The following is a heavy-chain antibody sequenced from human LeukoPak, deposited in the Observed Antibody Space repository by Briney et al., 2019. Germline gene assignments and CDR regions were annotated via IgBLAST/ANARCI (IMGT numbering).Heavy chain of an antibody. CDR2: INWNGGST. V-gene: IGHV3-20*01. CDR3: ARVAAAAGLYYFDY. CDR1: GFTFDAYG. J-gene: IGHJ4*02. Sequence: AESLRLSCAASGFTFDAYGMSWVRQPPGKGLEWVSGINWNGGSTGYADSVKGRFTISRDNAKNSLYLQMNSLRAEDTALYHCARVAAAAGLYYFDYWGQGTLVTVSS. D-gene: IGHD6-13*01.